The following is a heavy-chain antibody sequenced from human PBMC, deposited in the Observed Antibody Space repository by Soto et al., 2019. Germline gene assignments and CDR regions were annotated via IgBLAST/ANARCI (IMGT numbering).Heavy chain of an antibody. J-gene: IGHJ6*01. CDR3: AGGGYYDISWGTLSHAGVDV. Sequence: QVQLAQSANEVKKPGASVRVSCKAAGYTFIRYGIAWVRQAPGQGLEWMGWISPYNDYTVYAQKFQGRVSMTADTSTETVHMIRRGLKADDTAVYYCAGGGYYDISWGTLSHAGVDVWWQGTSVSVAT. CDR2: ISPYNDYT. V-gene: IGHV1-18*01. D-gene: IGHD3-16*01. CDR1: GYTFIRYG.